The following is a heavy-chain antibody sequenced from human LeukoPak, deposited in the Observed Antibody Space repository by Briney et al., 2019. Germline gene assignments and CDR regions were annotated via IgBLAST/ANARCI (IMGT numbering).Heavy chain of an antibody. CDR1: GFTFSSYE. V-gene: IGHV3-48*03. D-gene: IGHD3-22*01. CDR2: ISSSGTTI. CDR3: ARENYYDSSGFT. Sequence: PGGSLRLSCAASGFTFSSYEMNWVRQAPGKGLEWVSYISSSGTTIYYADSVKGRFTISRDNAKSSLYLQMNSLRAEDTAVYYCARENYYDSSGFTWGQGTLVTVSS. J-gene: IGHJ4*02.